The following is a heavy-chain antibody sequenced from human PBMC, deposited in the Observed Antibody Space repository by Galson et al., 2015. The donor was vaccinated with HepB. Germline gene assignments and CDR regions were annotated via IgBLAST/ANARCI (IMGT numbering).Heavy chain of an antibody. D-gene: IGHD6-19*01. CDR2: ISTEAYGGTT. V-gene: IGHV3-49*03. Sequence: SLRLSCAASGFIFADYGLTWLRQVPGKGLEWVGFISTEAYGGTTEYAASVKGRFTISRDESRGIAYLHMNSLRTDDTGVYYCTRDFWKSSGWSLDCWGQGTLVTVSS. CDR3: TRDFWKSSGWSLDC. CDR1: GFIFADYG. J-gene: IGHJ4*02.